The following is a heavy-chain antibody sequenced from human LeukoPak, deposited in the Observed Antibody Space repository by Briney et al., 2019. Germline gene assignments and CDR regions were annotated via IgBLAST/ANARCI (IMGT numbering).Heavy chain of an antibody. Sequence: ASVKVSCKASGYAFTGYYIHWVRQAPGQGLEWMGWINPNSGGTNYAQKFQGRVTMTRDTSISTAYMELSRLRSDDTAVYYCARVGCSSTSCYPDNWFDPWGQGTLVTVSS. D-gene: IGHD2-2*01. CDR3: ARVGCSSTSCYPDNWFDP. J-gene: IGHJ5*02. CDR1: GYAFTGYY. V-gene: IGHV1-2*02. CDR2: INPNSGGT.